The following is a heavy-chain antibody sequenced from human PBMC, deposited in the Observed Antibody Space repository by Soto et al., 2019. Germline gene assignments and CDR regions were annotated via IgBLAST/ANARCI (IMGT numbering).Heavy chain of an antibody. CDR3: ARANCSSTSCYAYLFDY. Sequence: SETLSLTCTVSGGSISSGGYYWSWIRQHPGKGLEWIGYIYYSGSTYYNPSLKSRVTISVDTSKNQFSLKLSSVTAADTAVYYCARANCSSTSCYAYLFDYWGQGTLVTVSS. CDR1: GGSISSGGYY. D-gene: IGHD2-2*01. V-gene: IGHV4-31*03. J-gene: IGHJ4*02. CDR2: IYYSGST.